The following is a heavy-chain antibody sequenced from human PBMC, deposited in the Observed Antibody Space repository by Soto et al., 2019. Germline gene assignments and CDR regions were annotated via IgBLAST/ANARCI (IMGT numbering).Heavy chain of an antibody. V-gene: IGHV3-33*01. CDR1: GFTFSSYG. Sequence: GGSLRLSCAASGFTFSSYGMHWVRQAPGKGLEWVAVIWYDGSNKYYADSVKGRFTISRDNSKNTLYLQMNSLRAEDTAVYYCARNGQLLCFEAAGPCFYYYYYYMDVWGKGTTVTVSS. CDR2: IWYDGSNK. D-gene: IGHD2-2*01. J-gene: IGHJ6*03. CDR3: ARNGQLLCFEAAGPCFYYYYYYMDV.